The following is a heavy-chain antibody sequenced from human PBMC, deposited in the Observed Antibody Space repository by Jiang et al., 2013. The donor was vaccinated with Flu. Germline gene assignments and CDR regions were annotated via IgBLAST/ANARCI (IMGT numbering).Heavy chain of an antibody. CDR1: GASITSTAYY. V-gene: IGHV4-39*01. Sequence: GLVKPSETLSLTCTVSGASITSTAYYWGWIRQPPGKGLEWIGSIDYSGSTYYNPSLKSRVIASVDTSKNQISLKLSSVTAADTAVFYCARHSTPYGAFWTGYFFDHWGQGTVVTVSS. CDR3: ARHSTPYGAFWTGYFFDH. CDR2: IDYSGST. D-gene: IGHD3/OR15-3a*01. J-gene: IGHJ4*02.